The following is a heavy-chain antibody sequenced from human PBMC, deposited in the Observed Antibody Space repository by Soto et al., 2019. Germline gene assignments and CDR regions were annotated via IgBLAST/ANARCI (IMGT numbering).Heavy chain of an antibody. D-gene: IGHD3-10*01. CDR2: ISGSGGST. J-gene: IGHJ3*02. CDR1: GFTFSSCA. Sequence: LRLSCAASGFTFSSCAMSWVRQAPGKGLEWVSAISGSGGSTYYADSVKGRFTISRDNSKNTLYLQMNSLRAEDTAVYYCAKDSGITMVRGVVGAFDIWGQGTMVTVSS. CDR3: AKDSGITMVRGVVGAFDI. V-gene: IGHV3-23*01.